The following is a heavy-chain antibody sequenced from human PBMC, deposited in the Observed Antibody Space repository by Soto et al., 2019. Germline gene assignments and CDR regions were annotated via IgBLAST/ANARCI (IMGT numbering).Heavy chain of an antibody. CDR1: GYTFTSYA. CDR3: ARDREYCSGGSCYPDYGMDV. Sequence: QVQLVQSGAEVKKPGASVKVSCKASGYTFTSYAMHWVRQAPGQRLEWMGWINAGNGNTKYSQKFQGRVTITRDTAASTAYMELSSLRSEDTAVYYYARDREYCSGGSCYPDYGMDVWGKGTTVTVSS. V-gene: IGHV1-3*01. CDR2: INAGNGNT. J-gene: IGHJ6*04. D-gene: IGHD2-15*01.